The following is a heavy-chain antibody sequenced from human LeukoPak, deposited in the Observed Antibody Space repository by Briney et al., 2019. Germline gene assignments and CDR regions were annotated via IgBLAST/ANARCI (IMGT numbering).Heavy chain of an antibody. V-gene: IGHV1-69*05. Sequence: SVKVSCKASGGTFSSYAISWVRQAPGQGLEWMGRIIPIFGTANYAQKFQGRVTITTDGSTSTAYMELSSLRSEDTAVYYCARDRGPWTYYYDSSGYSGYFDLWGRGTLVTVSS. CDR3: ARDRGPWTYYYDSSGYSGYFDL. CDR2: IIPIFGTA. D-gene: IGHD3-22*01. CDR1: GGTFSSYA. J-gene: IGHJ2*01.